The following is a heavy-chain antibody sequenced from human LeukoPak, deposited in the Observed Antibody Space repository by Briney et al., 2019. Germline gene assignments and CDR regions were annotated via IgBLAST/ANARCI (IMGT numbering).Heavy chain of an antibody. V-gene: IGHV3-23*01. CDR1: GFTFSSYA. D-gene: IGHD2-2*01. CDR2: ISGSGSST. Sequence: PGGSLRLSCAASGFTFSSYAMSWVRQAPGKGLEWVSTISGSGSSTYCADSVKGRFTISRDNSKNTLYLQMNSLRAEDTAVYYCARGGDDCSSTSCPHNYYYYYGMDVWGQGTTVTVSS. CDR3: ARGGDDCSSTSCPHNYYYYYGMDV. J-gene: IGHJ6*02.